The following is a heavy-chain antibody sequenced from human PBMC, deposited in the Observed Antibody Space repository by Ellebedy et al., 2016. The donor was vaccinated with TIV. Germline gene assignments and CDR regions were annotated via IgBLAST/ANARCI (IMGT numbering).Heavy chain of an antibody. CDR3: ARDPPPGSSGRGSDDY. CDR2: ISAYNGNT. CDR1: GYTFTSYG. Sequence: ASVKVSCXASGYTFTSYGISWVRQAPGQGLEWMGWISAYNGNTNYAQKLQGRVTMTTDTSTSTAYMELSSLRSEDTAVYYCARDPPPGSSGRGSDDYWGQGTLVTVSS. D-gene: IGHD6-19*01. V-gene: IGHV1-18*01. J-gene: IGHJ4*02.